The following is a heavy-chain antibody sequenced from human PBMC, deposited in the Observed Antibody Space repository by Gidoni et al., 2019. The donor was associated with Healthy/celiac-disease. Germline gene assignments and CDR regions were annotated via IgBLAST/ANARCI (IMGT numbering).Heavy chain of an antibody. V-gene: IGHV3-23*01. CDR1: GFTFSSYA. J-gene: IGHJ4*02. D-gene: IGHD2-2*01. CDR2: ISGSGDST. Sequence: EVQLLESGGGLVQPGGSLRLSCAAYGFTFSSYALSSVRQAPGTGLEWVSAISGSGDSTYYADSVKGRFTISRDNSKNTLYLQMNSLRAEDTAIYYCAKMVGHCSSTSCYFVGYYCDSWGQGTLVTVSS. CDR3: AKMVGHCSSTSCYFVGYYCDS.